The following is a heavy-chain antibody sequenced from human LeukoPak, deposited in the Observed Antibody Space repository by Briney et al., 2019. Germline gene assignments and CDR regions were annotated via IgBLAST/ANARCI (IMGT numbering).Heavy chain of an antibody. V-gene: IGHV4-30-4*01. CDR3: ASKPSPPKYYDFWSGYHENLDAFDI. D-gene: IGHD3-3*01. Sequence: SETLSLTCAVSGGSISSSNWWSWVRQPPGKGLEWIGYIYYSGSTYYNPSLKSRVTISVDTSKNQFSLKLSSVTAADTAVYYCASKPSPPKYYDFWSGYHENLDAFDIWGQGTMVTVSS. J-gene: IGHJ3*02. CDR2: IYYSGST. CDR1: GGSISSSNW.